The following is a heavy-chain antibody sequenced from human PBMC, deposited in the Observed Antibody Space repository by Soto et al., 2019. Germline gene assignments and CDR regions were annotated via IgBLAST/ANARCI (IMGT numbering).Heavy chain of an antibody. J-gene: IGHJ5*02. D-gene: IGHD2-2*01. CDR1: GGTFSSYT. CDR3: ARVSPYCSSTSCLGWFDP. V-gene: IGHV1-69*02. Sequence: SVKVSCKASGGTFSSYTISWVRQAPGQGLEWMGRIIPILGIANYAQKFQGRVTITADKSTSTAYMELSSLRSEDTAVYYCARVSPYCSSTSCLGWFDPWGQGTLVTVSS. CDR2: IIPILGIA.